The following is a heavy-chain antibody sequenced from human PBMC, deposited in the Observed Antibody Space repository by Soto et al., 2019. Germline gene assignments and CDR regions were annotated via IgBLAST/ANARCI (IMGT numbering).Heavy chain of an antibody. D-gene: IGHD1-26*01. CDR1: GFTFSSYA. CDR3: GLTEVGNNYYHYYGTDV. Sequence: GGSLRLSCAASGFTFSSYAMSWVRQAPGEGLEWVSAISDSGDNTYYADSVKGRFTISRDNSKNTLYLQVNSLRPEDTAVYYCGLTEVGNNYYHYYGTDVWGQGTTVTVSS. V-gene: IGHV3-23*01. J-gene: IGHJ6*02. CDR2: ISDSGDNT.